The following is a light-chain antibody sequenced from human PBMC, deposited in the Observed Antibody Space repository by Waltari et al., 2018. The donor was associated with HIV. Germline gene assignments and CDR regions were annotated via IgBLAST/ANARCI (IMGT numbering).Light chain of an antibody. V-gene: IGLV1-47*01. CDR2: MKN. CDR3: AAWDDSLSVLYV. CDR1: SSNVGLNY. J-gene: IGLJ1*01. Sequence: QSVLTQPPSASGPPGKRVTIPCSGSSSNVGLNYVYRYRQLPGTAPTRLIYMKNQRPSGVPARFSASKSGTSASLAISGLRSEDEADYYCAAWDDSLSVLYVFGTGTKVTVL.